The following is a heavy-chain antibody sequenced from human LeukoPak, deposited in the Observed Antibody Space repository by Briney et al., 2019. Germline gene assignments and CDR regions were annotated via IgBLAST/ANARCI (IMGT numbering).Heavy chain of an antibody. D-gene: IGHD2-2*01. V-gene: IGHV3-64*01. J-gene: IGHJ4*02. CDR2: ISGNGVST. Sequence: PGGSLRLSCVASGFTFSSYAMYWVHRTPGKGLEYVSVISGNGVSTHYGTSVKGRFSISRDNFKNTLYLQMGSLRGEDMGVYYCARDASDIVAVPAAVGPFDLWGQGTLVTVSS. CDR3: ARDASDIVAVPAAVGPFDL. CDR1: GFTFSSYA.